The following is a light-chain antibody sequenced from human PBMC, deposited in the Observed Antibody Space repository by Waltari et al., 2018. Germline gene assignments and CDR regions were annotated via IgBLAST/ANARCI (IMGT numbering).Light chain of an antibody. V-gene: IGLV2-8*01. Sequence: QSALTQPPSASGSPGQSVTISCTGTTSNVGGSHFVSCSQHHPGKTPKLMIHEVNKRPAGVPDRFSGSKSGNTASLTVSGLQAEDEADYYCISFDDNHNLRVFGGGTKLTVL. J-gene: IGLJ3*02. CDR2: EVN. CDR3: ISFDDNHNLRV. CDR1: TSNVGGSHF.